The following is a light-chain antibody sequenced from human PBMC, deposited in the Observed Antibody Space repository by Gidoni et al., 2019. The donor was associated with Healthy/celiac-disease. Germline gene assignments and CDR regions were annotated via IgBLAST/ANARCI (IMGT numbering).Light chain of an antibody. V-gene: IGLV2-8*01. CDR1: SSDVGGYNY. CDR2: EVS. CDR3: SSYAGNNNLV. J-gene: IGLJ3*02. Sequence: QSALTQPPSASGSPGQSVTIYCTGTSSDVGGYNYVSWYQQHPGKAPKLIIYEVSKRPSGVPDRFSGSKSGNTASLTVSGLQAEDEADYYCSSYAGNNNLVFGGGTKLTVL.